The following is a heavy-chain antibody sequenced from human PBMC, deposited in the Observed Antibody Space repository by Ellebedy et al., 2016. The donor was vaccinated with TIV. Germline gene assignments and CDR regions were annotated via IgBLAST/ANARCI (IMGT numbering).Heavy chain of an antibody. CDR1: GDSVPSTTAA. J-gene: IGHJ4*02. CDR2: TYYRSQWYN. V-gene: IGHV6-1*01. Sequence: QTLSLTCAISGDSVPSTTAAWNWIRQSPSRGLEWPGRTYYRSQWYNDYPVSVKSRITINPDTSMNQFSLHLSSVTPEDTDVYYCARGYSYGLNYWGQGTLVTVSS. CDR3: ARGYSYGLNY. D-gene: IGHD5-18*01.